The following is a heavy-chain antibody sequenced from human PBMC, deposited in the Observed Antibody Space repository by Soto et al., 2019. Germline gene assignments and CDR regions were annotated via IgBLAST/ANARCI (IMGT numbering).Heavy chain of an antibody. D-gene: IGHD2-2*01. J-gene: IGHJ4*02. Sequence: PSETLSLTCAVSGGSISTSNWWSWVRQPQGKGLEWIGYIYYSGSTNYNPSLKSRVTISVDTSKNQFSLKLSSVTAADTAVYYCARAYRYCSSTRCQYFDYWGQGTLVTVSS. CDR1: GGSISTSNW. CDR2: IYYSGST. CDR3: ARAYRYCSSTRCQYFDY. V-gene: IGHV4-4*02.